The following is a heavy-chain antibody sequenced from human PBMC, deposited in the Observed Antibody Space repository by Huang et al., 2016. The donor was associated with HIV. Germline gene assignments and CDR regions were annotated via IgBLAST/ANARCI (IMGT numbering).Heavy chain of an antibody. Sequence: QVQLVESGGGLVKPGGSLRLFCAASGFTFSDYYMSWISQAPGKRLELVSYMSRSGSDIYYTDSVKGRFTISRDNAKNSLYLQMNSLRAEDTAVYYCARSSGELGAPHNWGQGTLVTVSS. CDR1: GFTFSDYY. V-gene: IGHV3-11*01. CDR2: MSRSGSDI. CDR3: ARSSGELGAPHN. D-gene: IGHD1-26*01. J-gene: IGHJ4*02.